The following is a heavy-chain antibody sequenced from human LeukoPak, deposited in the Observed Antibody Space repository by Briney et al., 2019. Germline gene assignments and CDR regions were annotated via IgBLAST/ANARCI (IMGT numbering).Heavy chain of an antibody. Sequence: GGSLRLSCAASGFTFSSYGMHRVRQAPGKGLEWVAVIWYDGSNKYYADSVKGRFTISRDNSKNTLYLQMNSLRAEDAAVYYCARDPEMATITGYFDYWGQGTLVTVSS. D-gene: IGHD5-24*01. V-gene: IGHV3-33*01. CDR1: GFTFSSYG. CDR3: ARDPEMATITGYFDY. CDR2: IWYDGSNK. J-gene: IGHJ4*02.